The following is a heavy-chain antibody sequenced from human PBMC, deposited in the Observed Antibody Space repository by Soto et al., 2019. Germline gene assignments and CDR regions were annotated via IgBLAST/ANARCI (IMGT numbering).Heavy chain of an antibody. CDR2: IAYDGSNN. CDR3: ARDLQAGADYVNWLAP. D-gene: IGHD4-17*01. J-gene: IGHJ5*02. V-gene: IGHV3-30*04. CDR1: GFSISRSA. Sequence: QVQLVESGGGVVQPGRSLRLSCAASGFSISRSAMHWVRQAPGKGLEWVAVIAYDGSNNWYADSAKGRFTISRDNSKNTLYLHMSSLRGEDTAVYYCARDLQAGADYVNWLAPWGQGTLVTVSS.